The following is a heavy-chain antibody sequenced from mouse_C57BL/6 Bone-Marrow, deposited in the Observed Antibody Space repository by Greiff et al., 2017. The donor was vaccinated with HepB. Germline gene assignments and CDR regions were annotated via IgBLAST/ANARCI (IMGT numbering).Heavy chain of an antibody. J-gene: IGHJ2*01. D-gene: IGHD2-1*01. CDR1: GYTFTSYW. Sequence: QVQLQQPGTELVKPGASVKLSCTASGYTFTSYWMHWVKQRPGQGLEWIGNINPSNGGTDYNEKFKGKATLTVDKSSSTAYMQLSSLTSEDSAVYYCARYRYGNYDDFDYWGQGTTLTVSA. CDR3: ARYRYGNYDDFDY. V-gene: IGHV1-53*01. CDR2: INPSNGGT.